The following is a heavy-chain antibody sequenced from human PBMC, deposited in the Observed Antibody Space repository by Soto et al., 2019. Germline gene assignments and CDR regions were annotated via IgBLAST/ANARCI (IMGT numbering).Heavy chain of an antibody. J-gene: IGHJ5*02. CDR1: GGSISSSSYY. D-gene: IGHD2-15*01. Sequence: QLQLQESGPGLVKPSETLSLTCTVSGGSISSSSYYWGWIRQPPGKGLEWIGSIYYSGSTYYNPSRKSRVTISVDTSKNLFSLKLSSVTAADTAVYYCARQGDIVVVVAAERSLNWFDPWGQGTLVTGSS. V-gene: IGHV4-39*01. CDR2: IYYSGST. CDR3: ARQGDIVVVVAAERSLNWFDP.